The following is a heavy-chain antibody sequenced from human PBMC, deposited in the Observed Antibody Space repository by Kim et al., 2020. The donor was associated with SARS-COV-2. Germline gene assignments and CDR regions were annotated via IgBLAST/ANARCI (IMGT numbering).Heavy chain of an antibody. CDR3: ARGGLGWFGESAFDY. Sequence: GGSLRLSCAVSGFTFSSYSMNWVRQAPGKGLEWVSSISSSSSYIYYADSVKGRFTISRDNAKNSLYLQMNSLRAEDTAVYYCARGGLGWFGESAFDYWGQGTLVTVSS. CDR1: GFTFSSYS. V-gene: IGHV3-21*01. D-gene: IGHD3-10*01. CDR2: ISSSSSYI. J-gene: IGHJ4*02.